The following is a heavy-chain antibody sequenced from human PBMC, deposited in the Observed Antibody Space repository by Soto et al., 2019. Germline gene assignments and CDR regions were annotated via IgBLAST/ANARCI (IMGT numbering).Heavy chain of an antibody. CDR2: INHSGST. CDR1: GGSFSGYY. D-gene: IGHD2-2*01. V-gene: IGHV4-34*01. CDR3: ARVIVVPAAMPFDY. Sequence: SETLSLTCAVYGGSFSGYYWSWIRQPPGKGLEWIGEINHSGSTNYNPSLKSRVTISVDTSKNQFSLKLSSVTAADTAVYYCARVIVVPAAMPFDYWGQGTLVTVSS. J-gene: IGHJ4*02.